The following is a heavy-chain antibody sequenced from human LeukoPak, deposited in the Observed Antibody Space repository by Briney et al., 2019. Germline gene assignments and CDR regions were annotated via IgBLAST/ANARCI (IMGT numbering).Heavy chain of an antibody. CDR1: GFTFSSYA. Sequence: PGGSLRLSCAASGFTFSSYAMHWVRQAPGKGLEWVAVISYDGSNKYYADSVKGRFTISRDNSKNTLYLQMNSLRAEDTAVYYCARGTPYSSPAYYYYMDVWGKGTTVTVSS. CDR2: ISYDGSNK. CDR3: ARGTPYSSPAYYYYMDV. V-gene: IGHV3-30-3*01. J-gene: IGHJ6*03. D-gene: IGHD6-13*01.